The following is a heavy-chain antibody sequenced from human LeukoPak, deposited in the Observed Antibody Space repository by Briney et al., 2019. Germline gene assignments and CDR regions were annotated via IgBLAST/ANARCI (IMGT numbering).Heavy chain of an antibody. D-gene: IGHD6-19*01. J-gene: IGHJ4*02. V-gene: IGHV1-2*06. Sequence: ASVKVSCKASGYTFTGYYMHWVRQAPGQGLEWMGRINPNSGGTNYAQKFQGRVTMARDTSISTAYMELSRLRSDDTAVYYCATSIAVARGLDYWGQGTLVTVSS. CDR3: ATSIAVARGLDY. CDR2: INPNSGGT. CDR1: GYTFTGYY.